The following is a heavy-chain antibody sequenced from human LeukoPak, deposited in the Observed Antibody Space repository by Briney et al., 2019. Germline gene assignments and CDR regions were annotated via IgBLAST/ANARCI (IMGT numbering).Heavy chain of an antibody. Sequence: PGGTLRLSCAASGFTVSSNYMSWVRQAPGKGLEWVSVIYSGGSTYYADSVKGRFTISRDNSKNTLHLQMNSLRAEDTAVYYCASSYYYGSGSYYDAFDIWGQGTMVTVSS. CDR3: ASSYYYGSGSYYDAFDI. CDR2: IYSGGST. CDR1: GFTVSSNY. J-gene: IGHJ3*02. V-gene: IGHV3-66*01. D-gene: IGHD3-10*01.